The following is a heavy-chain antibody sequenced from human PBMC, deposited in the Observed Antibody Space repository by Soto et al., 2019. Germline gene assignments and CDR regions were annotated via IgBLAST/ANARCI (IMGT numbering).Heavy chain of an antibody. CDR1: GFTFGDYT. J-gene: IGHJ4*02. CDR3: TRDLRYCSSTSCPDY. D-gene: IGHD2-2*01. V-gene: IGHV3-49*03. Sequence: GGSLRLSCTASGFTFGDYTMSWFRQAPGKGLEWVGFIRSKAYGGTTEYAASVKGRFTISRDDSKSIAYLQMNSLKTEDTAVYYCTRDLRYCSSTSCPDYWGQGTLVTVSS. CDR2: IRSKAYGGTT.